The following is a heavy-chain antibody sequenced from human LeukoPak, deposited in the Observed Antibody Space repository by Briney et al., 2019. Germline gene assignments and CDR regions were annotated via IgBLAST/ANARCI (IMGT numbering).Heavy chain of an antibody. CDR1: GGSISSSSYY. CDR2: IYYSGST. V-gene: IGHV4-39*07. D-gene: IGHD4-17*01. J-gene: IGHJ6*03. Sequence: PSETLSLTCTVSGGSISSSSYYWGWIRQPPGKGLEWIGSIYYSGSTYYNPSLKSRATILVDTSKNQFSLKLSSVTAADTAVYYCARADYGDYNPFSPYYYYYYMDVWGKGTTVTISS. CDR3: ARADYGDYNPFSPYYYYYYMDV.